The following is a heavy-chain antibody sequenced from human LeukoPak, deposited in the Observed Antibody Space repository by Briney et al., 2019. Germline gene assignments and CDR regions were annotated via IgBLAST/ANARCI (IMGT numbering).Heavy chain of an antibody. D-gene: IGHD3-3*01. CDR2: ISGSGGST. Sequence: PGGSLRLSCAASGFTFSSYAMSWVRQAPGKGLEWVSAISGSGGSTYYADSVKGRFTISRDNSKNTLYLQMNSLRAEDTAVYYCAKGGRPYDFWSGHQRPFDYWGQGTRVTVSS. V-gene: IGHV3-23*01. CDR1: GFTFSSYA. J-gene: IGHJ4*02. CDR3: AKGGRPYDFWSGHQRPFDY.